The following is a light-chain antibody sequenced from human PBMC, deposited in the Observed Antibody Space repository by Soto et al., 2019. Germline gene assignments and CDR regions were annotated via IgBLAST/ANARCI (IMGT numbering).Light chain of an antibody. V-gene: IGLV2-11*01. CDR2: DVS. CDR3: CSYAGSPRYV. CDR1: SSDVGGYNY. Sequence: QSALTQPRSVSGSPGQSVTISCTGTSSDVGGYNYVSWYQQHPGKAPKVMIYDVSERPSGVSDRFSGSKSGNTASLTISGLQAEYEADYYCCSYAGSPRYVFGTGTKVTVL. J-gene: IGLJ1*01.